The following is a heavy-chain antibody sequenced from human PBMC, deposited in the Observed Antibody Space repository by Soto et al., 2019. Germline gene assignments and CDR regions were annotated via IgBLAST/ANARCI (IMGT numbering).Heavy chain of an antibody. Sequence: PGESLKISCKTSGYSFTNYWIGWVRQMPGKGLEWMGIVYPGDSDTRYSPSFQGQVTISADKSITTAYLQWSSLKASDTAMYFCARRINIDAFDIWGQGTTVTVSS. V-gene: IGHV5-51*01. CDR3: ARRINIDAFDI. J-gene: IGHJ3*02. CDR1: GYSFTNYW. CDR2: VYPGDSDT.